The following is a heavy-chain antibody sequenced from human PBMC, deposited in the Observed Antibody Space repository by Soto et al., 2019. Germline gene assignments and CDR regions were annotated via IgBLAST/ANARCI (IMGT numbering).Heavy chain of an antibody. V-gene: IGHV1-2*04. J-gene: IGHJ6*02. CDR3: ARDIVPYSYGRKNPDYGMDV. CDR2: INPNSGGT. D-gene: IGHD5-18*01. Sequence: XSVKVSCKASGYTFTCYYMHWVRQAPGQGLEWMGWINPNSGGTNYAQKFQGWVTMTRDTSISTAYMELSRLRSDDTAVYYCARDIVPYSYGRKNPDYGMDVWGQGTTVTVSS. CDR1: GYTFTCYY.